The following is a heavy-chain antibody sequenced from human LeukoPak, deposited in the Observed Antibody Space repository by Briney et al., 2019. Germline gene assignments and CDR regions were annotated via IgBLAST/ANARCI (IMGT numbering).Heavy chain of an antibody. V-gene: IGHV4-34*01. D-gene: IGHD2-21*02. Sequence: PSETLSLTCAVYGGSFSGYYWSWIRQPPGKGLEWIGEINHSGSTNYNPSLKSRVTISVDTSKNQFSLKLSSVTAADTAVYYCARGRAWCGADCYSGAVYGMDVWGQGTTVTVSS. CDR3: ARGRAWCGADCYSGAVYGMDV. CDR1: GGSFSGYY. CDR2: INHSGST. J-gene: IGHJ6*02.